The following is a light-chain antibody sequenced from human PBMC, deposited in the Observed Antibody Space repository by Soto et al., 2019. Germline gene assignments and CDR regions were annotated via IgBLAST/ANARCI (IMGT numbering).Light chain of an antibody. CDR3: QQRSNWPPT. CDR1: QSVSSY. V-gene: IGKV3-11*01. CDR2: DAS. J-gene: IGKJ5*01. Sequence: IVLTHSPATLSLSPLERASLSFRASQSVSSYLAWYQQKPGQAPRLLIYDASNRATGIPARFSGSGSGTDFTLTISSLEPEDFAVYYCQQRSNWPPTFGQGTRLEIK.